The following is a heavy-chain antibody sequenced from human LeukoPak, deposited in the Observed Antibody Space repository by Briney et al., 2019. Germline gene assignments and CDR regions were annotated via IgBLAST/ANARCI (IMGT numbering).Heavy chain of an antibody. V-gene: IGHV1-18*01. Sequence: AALVKVSCKASGYTFTNYGISWVRQAPGQGLEWMGRISGYNGNTKYAQKFQGRVTMTTDTSTTTAYIELRSLRSDDTAVYYCARSLNYYSGNYQLYDYWGQGTLVTVSS. CDR2: ISGYNGNT. D-gene: IGHD1-26*01. CDR1: GYTFTNYG. CDR3: ARSLNYYSGNYQLYDY. J-gene: IGHJ4*02.